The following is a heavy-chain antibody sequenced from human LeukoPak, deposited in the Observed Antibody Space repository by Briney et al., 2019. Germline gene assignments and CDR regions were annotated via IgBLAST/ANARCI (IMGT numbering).Heavy chain of an antibody. D-gene: IGHD6-6*01. CDR3: AKDRGGYSSSSDY. J-gene: IGHJ4*02. CDR1: GFTFSSYA. Sequence: GGSLRLSCAASGFTFSSYAMSWVRQAPGKGLEWVSSVTGNGDNTFHADSVKGRFTISRDNSKNTLYLQMNSLRAEDTAVYYCAKDRGGYSSSSDYWGQGTLVTVSS. CDR2: VTGNGDNT. V-gene: IGHV3-23*01.